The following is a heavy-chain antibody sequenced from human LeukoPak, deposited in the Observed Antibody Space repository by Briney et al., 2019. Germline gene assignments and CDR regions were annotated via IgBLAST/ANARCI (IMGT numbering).Heavy chain of an antibody. J-gene: IGHJ4*02. CDR1: GHTFTTYY. V-gene: IGHV1-46*01. CDR2: IYPRDGST. CDR3: ARDQEGFDY. Sequence: GASVKVSCKASGHTFTTYYVHLVRQAPGQGLEWMGMIYPRDGSTSYAQNFQGRVTVTRDTSTTTVHMELRGLRSEDTAVYYCARDQEGFDYWGQGTVVTVSS.